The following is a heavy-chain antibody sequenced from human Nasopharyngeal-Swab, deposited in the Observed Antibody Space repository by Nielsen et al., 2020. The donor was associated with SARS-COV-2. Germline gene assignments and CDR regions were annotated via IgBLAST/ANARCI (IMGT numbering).Heavy chain of an antibody. D-gene: IGHD2-15*01. Sequence: LSLTCAASGFTFSDSAIHWVRQASGEGLEWVARIRSKGNNYATAYAASVKGRFTIFRDDPTNTAYLQMNSLKTEDTAVYYCTRCGGGCYSGRDYWGQGTLVTVSS. CDR2: IRSKGNNYAT. J-gene: IGHJ4*02. CDR3: TRCGGGCYSGRDY. V-gene: IGHV3-73*01. CDR1: GFTFSDSA.